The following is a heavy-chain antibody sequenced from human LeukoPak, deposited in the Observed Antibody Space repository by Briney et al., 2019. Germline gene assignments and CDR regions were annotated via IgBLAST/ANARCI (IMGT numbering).Heavy chain of an antibody. D-gene: IGHD3-22*01. V-gene: IGHV1-2*02. Sequence: VASVKVSCKASGHTFTGYYMHWVRQAPGQGLEWMGWINANSGDTNYAQKFQGRVTMTRDTSISTVYMELSRLRSDDTAVYYCASKWVTYYYNSSAYHYPTDVFDIWGQGTMVTVSS. CDR2: INANSGDT. CDR1: GHTFTGYY. J-gene: IGHJ3*02. CDR3: ASKWVTYYYNSSAYHYPTDVFDI.